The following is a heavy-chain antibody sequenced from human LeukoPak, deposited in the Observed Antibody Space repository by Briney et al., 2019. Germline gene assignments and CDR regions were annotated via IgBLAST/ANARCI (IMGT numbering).Heavy chain of an antibody. V-gene: IGHV4-59*01. CDR3: ARVFDSGSQAYFYYMNV. CDR1: GGSISNYH. J-gene: IGHJ6*03. D-gene: IGHD3-10*01. Sequence: SETLSLTCTVSGGSISNYHWSWIRQSPGKGLEWIGYIYYSGSTNYKPSLKSRVTISVDTSKNQFSLKVSSVTAADTAVYYYARVFDSGSQAYFYYMNVWGKGTTVTISS. CDR2: IYYSGST.